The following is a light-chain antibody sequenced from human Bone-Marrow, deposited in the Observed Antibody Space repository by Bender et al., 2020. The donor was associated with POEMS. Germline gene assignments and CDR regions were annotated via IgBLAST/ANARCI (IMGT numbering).Light chain of an antibody. CDR2: EDT. J-gene: IGLJ3*02. V-gene: IGLV2-23*01. CDR1: SSDVGSYNL. Sequence: QSALTQPASVSGSPGQSITISCTGTSSDVGSYNLISWYQQHPGKAPKLLIFEDTKRPSGVSDRFSGSKSGNTASLTISGLQPEDEADYYCCSYAGNNNWVFGGGTKVTVL. CDR3: CSYAGNNNWV.